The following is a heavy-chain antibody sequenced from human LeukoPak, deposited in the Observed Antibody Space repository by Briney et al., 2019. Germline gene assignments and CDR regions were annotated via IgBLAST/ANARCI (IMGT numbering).Heavy chain of an antibody. CDR2: VKSVAEGGAS. Sequence: GGSLRLSCAASGFTFSSSAMSWVRQAPGKGLEWVGRVKSVAEGGASEYGTPVKGRFTISRDDSKKTVYLQMHNLSTEDTALYYCTKNTGDFDIWGQGTMVIVSS. CDR3: TKNTGDFDI. CDR1: GFTFSSSA. V-gene: IGHV3-15*01. D-gene: IGHD4-17*01. J-gene: IGHJ3*02.